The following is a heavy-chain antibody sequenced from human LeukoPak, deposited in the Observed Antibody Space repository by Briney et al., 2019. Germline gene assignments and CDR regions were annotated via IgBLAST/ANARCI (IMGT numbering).Heavy chain of an antibody. CDR2: ISGSGSYK. J-gene: IGHJ4*02. V-gene: IGHV3-21*01. CDR3: ARDYPTAQWLLSGGDY. Sequence: GGSLRLSCVASGFIFSDHYMDWVRQPPGKGLEWVSSISGSGSYKFYADSVKGRFTISRDNAKGSLSLQMNSLRDEDTAVYYCARDYPTAQWLLSGGDYWGQGTLVTVSS. CDR1: GFIFSDHY. D-gene: IGHD6-19*01.